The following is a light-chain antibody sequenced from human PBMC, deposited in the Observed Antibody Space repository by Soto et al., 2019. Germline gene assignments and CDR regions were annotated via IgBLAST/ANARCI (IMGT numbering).Light chain of an antibody. CDR1: SSDVGAFNL. Sequence: QSALTQPASVSGSPGQSITISCTGTSSDVGAFNLVSWYQHRPGKAPKVMIYEVTKRPSGVSYRFSGSRSGNTASLTISGLQAEDEADYYCCSYAGSSIVVFGGGTKVTVL. V-gene: IGLV2-23*02. CDR3: CSYAGSSIVV. CDR2: EVT. J-gene: IGLJ2*01.